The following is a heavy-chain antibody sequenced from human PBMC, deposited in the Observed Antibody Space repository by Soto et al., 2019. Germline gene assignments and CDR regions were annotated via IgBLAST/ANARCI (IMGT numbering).Heavy chain of an antibody. Sequence: GESLTIYCRASGDSFAAYWITWVRQMPGKGLEWMGIINPGDSDIRYSPSFQGQVTISADNSISTAYLQWSSLKASDTAMYYCARHEQFYYYYYGMDVWGQGTAVTVSS. J-gene: IGHJ6*02. V-gene: IGHV5-51*01. CDR1: GDSFAAYW. CDR3: ARHEQFYYYYYGMDV. D-gene: IGHD4-4*01. CDR2: INPGDSDI.